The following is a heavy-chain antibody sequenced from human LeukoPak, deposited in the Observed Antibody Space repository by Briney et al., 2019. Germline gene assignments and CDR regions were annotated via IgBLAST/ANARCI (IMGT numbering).Heavy chain of an antibody. J-gene: IGHJ4*02. Sequence: GGSLRLSSTGSGYSFNSYWIGWVRQMPGKGLEWMGIIHPGDSDTTYSPSFQGQVTISTDNSISTAYLQWSSLKASDTAMYYCARHGEYDYVWGIGYWGRGTLVTVSS. CDR2: IHPGDSDT. CDR1: GYSFNSYW. D-gene: IGHD3-16*01. CDR3: ARHGEYDYVWGIGY. V-gene: IGHV5-51*01.